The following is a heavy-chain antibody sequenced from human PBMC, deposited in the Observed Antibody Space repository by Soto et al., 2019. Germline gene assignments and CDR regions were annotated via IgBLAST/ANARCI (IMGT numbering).Heavy chain of an antibody. J-gene: IGHJ3*01. V-gene: IGHV3-74*01. D-gene: IGHD1-26*01. CDR2: VHSDGSST. Sequence: EVQLVESGGGLVQPGESLRLSCAASGFTFSYYWMHWVRQAPGKGLVWVSRVHSDGSSTNYADSVKGRFSISRDNARNTVYLQMNSLRVEDMAVYYCARGDRGAFDLWGQGTVVTVSS. CDR1: GFTFSYYW. CDR3: ARGDRGAFDL.